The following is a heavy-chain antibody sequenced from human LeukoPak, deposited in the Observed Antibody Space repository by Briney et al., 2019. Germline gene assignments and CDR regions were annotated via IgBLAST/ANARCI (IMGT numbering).Heavy chain of an antibody. CDR2: INHSGST. D-gene: IGHD3-10*01. Sequence: SETLSLTCAVYGGSFSGYYWSWVRQPPGKGLEWIGEINHSGSTTYNPSLERRVTITVRTTKNQFSHKLSSVTAADTAVYYSARPPLRWIWERGGNGFDIWGQGTMVTVSS. V-gene: IGHV4-34*01. J-gene: IGHJ3*02. CDR3: ARPPLRWIWERGGNGFDI. CDR1: GGSFSGYY.